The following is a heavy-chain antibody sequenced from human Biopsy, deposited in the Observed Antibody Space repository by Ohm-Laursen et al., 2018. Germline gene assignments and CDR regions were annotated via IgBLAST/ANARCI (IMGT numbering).Heavy chain of an antibody. Sequence: GASVKVSCKASGDAFLGYYLHWVRQAPGQGLEWMGWIIPILRTTAYAQTFLGRVTITADSPTSTVDMELTSLTSDDTAVYFCAREAIGYQLPCDDWGQGTLVTVSS. CDR3: AREAIGYQLPCDD. J-gene: IGHJ4*02. CDR1: GDAFLGYY. CDR2: IIPILRTT. V-gene: IGHV1-69*08. D-gene: IGHD2-2*01.